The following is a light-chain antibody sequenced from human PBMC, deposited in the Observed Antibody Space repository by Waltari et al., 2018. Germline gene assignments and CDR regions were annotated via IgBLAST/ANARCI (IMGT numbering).Light chain of an antibody. Sequence: DIQMTQSPSSLSASVGDRVTITCQASQDISNNLNWYQQKPGKAPKLLIYEASNLETGVPSRFSGSGSGTDFTFTISSLQPEDIATYYCQQYDNLITFGQGTRLEIK. CDR2: EAS. V-gene: IGKV1-33*01. J-gene: IGKJ5*01. CDR3: QQYDNLIT. CDR1: QDISNN.